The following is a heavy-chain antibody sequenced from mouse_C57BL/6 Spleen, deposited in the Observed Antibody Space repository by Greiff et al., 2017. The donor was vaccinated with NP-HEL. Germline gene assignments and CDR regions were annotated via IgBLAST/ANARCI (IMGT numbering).Heavy chain of an antibody. CDR3: TTYSDYGGYAMDY. Sequence: VQLQQSGAELVRPGASVKLSCTASGFNIKDYYMHWVKQRPEQGLEWIGRIDPEDGDNEYAPKFQGKATMTADTSSNTAYLQLSSLTSEDTAVYYCTTYSDYGGYAMDYWGQGTSVTVSS. CDR1: GFNIKDYY. CDR2: IDPEDGDN. D-gene: IGHD2-13*01. V-gene: IGHV14-1*01. J-gene: IGHJ4*01.